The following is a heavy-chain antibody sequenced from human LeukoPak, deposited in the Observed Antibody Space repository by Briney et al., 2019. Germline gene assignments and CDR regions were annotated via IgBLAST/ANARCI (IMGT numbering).Heavy chain of an antibody. CDR1: GFTFNNYV. J-gene: IGHJ4*02. V-gene: IGHV3-23*01. CDR3: VKGSSSSRPYYFDY. D-gene: IGHD6-6*01. CDR2: ISGSSDST. Sequence: GGSLRLSCAASGFTFNNYVMSWVRQAPGKGLEWVSAISGSSDSTYDADSVKGRFTISRDNSKNTLYLQMNSLRAEDTGVYYCVKGSSSSRPYYFDYWGQGTLVTVSS.